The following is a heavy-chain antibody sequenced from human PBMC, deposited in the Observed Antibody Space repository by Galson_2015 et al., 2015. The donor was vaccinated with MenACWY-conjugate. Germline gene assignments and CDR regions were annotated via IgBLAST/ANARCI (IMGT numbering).Heavy chain of an antibody. J-gene: IGHJ6*03. D-gene: IGHD2-21*01. CDR1: EFTFSNAY. Sequence: SLRLSCAGSEFTFSNAYMSWVRQAPGKGLEWVGRIKSQTDGGKIDYAAPVKGRFTISRDDSKNTLYLQMNSLKIEDTAVYYCTTHKPDSWGGLLFHFYMDVWGKGTTVTVSS. V-gene: IGHV3-15*01. CDR2: IKSQTDGGKI. CDR3: TTHKPDSWGGLLFHFYMDV.